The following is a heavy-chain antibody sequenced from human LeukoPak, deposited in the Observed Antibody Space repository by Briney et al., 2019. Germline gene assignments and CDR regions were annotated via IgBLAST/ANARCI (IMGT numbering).Heavy chain of an antibody. V-gene: IGHV1-69*13. D-gene: IGHD2-2*01. Sequence: GASVKVSCKASGGTFTSYGISWVRQAPGQGLDWMGGIIPMFGTTKYAQKFQGRVTITADQSTRTAYMEMSSLRSEDTALYYCSTVGSSASDPYDYWGQGTLVTVSS. J-gene: IGHJ4*02. CDR3: STVGSSASDPYDY. CDR1: GGTFTSYG. CDR2: IIPMFGTT.